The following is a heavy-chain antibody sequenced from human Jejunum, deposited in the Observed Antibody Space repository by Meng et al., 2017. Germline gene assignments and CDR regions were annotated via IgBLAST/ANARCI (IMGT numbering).Heavy chain of an antibody. J-gene: IGHJ3*02. D-gene: IGHD1-26*01. V-gene: IGHV3-66*02. Sequence: GESLKISCAASGFSVSSNLMSWVRQAPGKGLEWVSILYSDDTTYYGDSVKGRVAMSRDNSKNTLYLQLNSVRAEDTAVYYCARDLRHGTPDSLDIWGQGTLVTVSS. CDR3: ARDLRHGTPDSLDI. CDR1: GFSVSSNL. CDR2: LYSDDTT.